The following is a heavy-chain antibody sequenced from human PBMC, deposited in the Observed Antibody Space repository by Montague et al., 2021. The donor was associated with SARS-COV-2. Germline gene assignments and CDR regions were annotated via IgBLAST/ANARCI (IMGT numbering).Heavy chain of an antibody. Sequence: SETLSLTCGVYGGSFSAYHWNWIRQPPGEGLERIGQINHGGSTKYNPSLKSRVTISIDTSKKRFSLKLTSVTAADTAVYYCARGAPGDWGQGTLVTVPS. CDR2: INHGGST. J-gene: IGHJ4*02. CDR3: ARGAPGD. D-gene: IGHD1-1*01. CDR1: GGSFSAYH. V-gene: IGHV4-34*01.